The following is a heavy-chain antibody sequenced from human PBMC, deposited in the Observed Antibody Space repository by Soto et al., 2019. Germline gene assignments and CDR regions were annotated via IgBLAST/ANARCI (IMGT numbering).Heavy chain of an antibody. D-gene: IGHD2-2*02. CDR3: ARVASPGYCSGISCYTDY. CDR1: GYTFTSYG. J-gene: IGHJ4*02. CDR2: ISTYNGNT. V-gene: IGHV1-18*01. Sequence: QVQLVQSGAEVQKPGASVKVSCKASGYTFTSYGISWVRQAPGQGLEWMGWISTYNGNTNYAQKLQGRVTMTTDTATSTAYMELRSLRSDDTAVYYCARVASPGYCSGISCYTDYWGQGTLVTVSS.